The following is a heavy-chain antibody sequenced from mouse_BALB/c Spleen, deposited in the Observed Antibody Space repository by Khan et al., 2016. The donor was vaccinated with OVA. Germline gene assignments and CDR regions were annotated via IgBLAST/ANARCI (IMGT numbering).Heavy chain of an antibody. J-gene: IGHJ2*01. CDR3: TRNYGYDYFDY. V-gene: IGHV1S81*02. CDR2: INPGNGGT. D-gene: IGHD1-2*01. Sequence: QVQLQQPRAELVKPGASVKLSCKASGYTLTRYYMYWVKQRPGQGLEWIGGINPGNGGTNLTEKFKNKATLTVDKSSTTVYMQLSSLTSEDSAVYYCTRNYGYDYFDYWGQGTTLTVSS. CDR1: GYTLTRYY.